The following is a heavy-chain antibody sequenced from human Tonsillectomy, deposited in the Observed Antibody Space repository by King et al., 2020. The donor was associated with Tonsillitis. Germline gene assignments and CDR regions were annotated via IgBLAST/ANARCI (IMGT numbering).Heavy chain of an antibody. D-gene: IGHD3-16*01. Sequence: VQLQESGPGLVNPSETLFLTCTVSGGSITTYSWNWIRPSPGKGLEWIGNIYYSGNTNYNPSLNSRLTISVDRSQNRFYLRWTSVTAADTAVYYCARGGGLDYWGPGTLVNVSS. CDR3: ARGGGLDY. V-gene: IGHV4-59*01. CDR2: IYYSGNT. CDR1: GGSITTYS. J-gene: IGHJ4*02.